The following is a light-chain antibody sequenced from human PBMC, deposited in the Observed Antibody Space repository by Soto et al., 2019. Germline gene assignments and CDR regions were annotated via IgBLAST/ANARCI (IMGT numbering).Light chain of an antibody. J-gene: IGKJ1*01. V-gene: IGKV3-20*01. CDR2: GAS. CDR3: QQYGSSSTWT. Sequence: EIVLTQSPGTLSLSPGERVTLSCRASQSVNSSYLAWYQHKPGQAPRLLIYGASTRATGIPDRFSGSGSGTDFTLTISRLEPEDFAVYYCQQYGSSSTWTFGQGTKVDIK. CDR1: QSVNSSY.